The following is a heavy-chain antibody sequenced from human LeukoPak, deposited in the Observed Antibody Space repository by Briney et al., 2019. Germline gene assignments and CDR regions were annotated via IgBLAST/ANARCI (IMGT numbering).Heavy chain of an antibody. D-gene: IGHD3-16*01. CDR1: GFTFSDYG. Sequence: GRSLRLSCAASGFTFSDYGMHWVRQAPGKGLEWVSAISGSGGSTYYADSVKGRFTISRDNSKNTLYLQMNSLRAEDTAVYYCAKGQRGSYGAFDIWGQGTMVTVSS. CDR2: ISGSGGST. CDR3: AKGQRGSYGAFDI. V-gene: IGHV3-23*01. J-gene: IGHJ3*02.